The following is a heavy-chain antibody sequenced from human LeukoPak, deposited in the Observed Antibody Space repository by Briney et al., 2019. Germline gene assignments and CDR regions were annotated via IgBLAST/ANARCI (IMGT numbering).Heavy chain of an antibody. D-gene: IGHD3-16*02. V-gene: IGHV4-34*01. CDR2: INHSGST. Sequence: SETLSLTCAVYGGSFSGYYWSWIRQPPGKGLEWIGEINHSGSTNYNPSLKSRVTISVDTSKNQFSQKLSSVTAADTAVYYCAREAGYDYVWGSYRPYYFDYWGQGTLVTVSS. J-gene: IGHJ4*02. CDR1: GGSFSGYY. CDR3: AREAGYDYVWGSYRPYYFDY.